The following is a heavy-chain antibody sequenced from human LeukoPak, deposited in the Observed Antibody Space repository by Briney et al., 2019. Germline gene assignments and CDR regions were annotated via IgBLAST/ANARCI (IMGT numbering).Heavy chain of an antibody. J-gene: IGHJ4*02. D-gene: IGHD2-21*02. Sequence: PGGSLRLSCAASGFSFSSYAMHWVRQAPGKGLEGVAVIWYDGGNKYYAASVKGRFTISRDNSKNTLYLEMNSLRAEDTAVYYCARGLTQIPRLATGLGHWGQGTLVTVSS. V-gene: IGHV3-33*01. CDR3: ARGLTQIPRLATGLGH. CDR2: IWYDGGNK. CDR1: GFSFSSYA.